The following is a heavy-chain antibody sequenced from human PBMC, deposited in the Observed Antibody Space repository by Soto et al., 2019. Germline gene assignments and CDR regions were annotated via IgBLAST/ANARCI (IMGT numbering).Heavy chain of an antibody. J-gene: IGHJ5*02. V-gene: IGHV1-2*04. D-gene: IGHD6-6*01. Sequence: GASVKVSCKASGYTFTGYYIHWVRQAPGQGLEWMGWINPNSGGTNYAQKFQGWVTMTRDTSISTAYMELSRLRSDDTAVYYCARSFGIAAPTGWLDAWGQGTLVTVCS. CDR2: INPNSGGT. CDR1: GYTFTGYY. CDR3: ARSFGIAAPTGWLDA.